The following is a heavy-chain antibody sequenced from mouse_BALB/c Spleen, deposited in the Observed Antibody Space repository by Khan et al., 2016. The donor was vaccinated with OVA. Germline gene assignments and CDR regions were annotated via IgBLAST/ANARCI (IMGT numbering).Heavy chain of an antibody. CDR3: ARQPYYHYYIMDY. D-gene: IGHD2-10*01. J-gene: IGHJ4*01. CDR1: GFSLTNYG. V-gene: IGHV2-6-1*01. Sequence: VKLLESGPALVAPSQSLSITCTISGFSLTNYGVHWVRQPPGKGLEWLVVIWSDGSTTYNSALKSRLSISKDNSKSQVFLKMNSLQTDDTAMYYCARQPYYHYYIMDYWGKGTSVTVSS. CDR2: IWSDGST.